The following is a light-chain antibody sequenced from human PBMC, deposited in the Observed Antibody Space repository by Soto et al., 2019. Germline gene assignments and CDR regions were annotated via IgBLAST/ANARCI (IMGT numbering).Light chain of an antibody. CDR3: QQSYSTPS. CDR1: QSISSY. Sequence: DIQMTQSPSSLSASVGDRVTITCRASQSISSYLNWYQQKPGKAPKLLIYDASSLQSGVPSRFSGSGSGTDFTLTISSLQPEDFATYYCQQSYSTPSFGGGTKVDIK. V-gene: IGKV1-39*01. CDR2: DAS. J-gene: IGKJ4*01.